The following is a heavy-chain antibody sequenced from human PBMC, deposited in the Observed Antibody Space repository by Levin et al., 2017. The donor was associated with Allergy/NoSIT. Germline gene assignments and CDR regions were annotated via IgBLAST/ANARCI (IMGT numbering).Heavy chain of an antibody. V-gene: IGHV3-23*01. CDR3: ESRQY. CDR1: GLIFSDYA. Sequence: GGSLRLSCEVSGLIFSDYAMSWVRQAPGKGLDWVSTISDSGDSTYYADSVKGRFTISSDNSKNRLYLQMNSLRAEDTALYYCESRQYWGQGTLVTVSS. CDR2: ISDSGDST. J-gene: IGHJ4*02.